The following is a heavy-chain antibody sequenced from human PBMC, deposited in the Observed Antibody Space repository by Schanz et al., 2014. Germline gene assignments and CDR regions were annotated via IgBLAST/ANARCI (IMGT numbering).Heavy chain of an antibody. Sequence: LLVESGGGFVQPGGSLRLSCAASGFTFSNNWMHWFRQGPGKGLSWVARIDGEGSDTRYADSVKGRFTISRDNAKSSLFLQMNSLRAEDTAVYYCAKELRPGTERPRGNFDYWGQGTLVTVSS. CDR2: IDGEGSDT. CDR1: GFTFSNNW. V-gene: IGHV3-74*01. J-gene: IGHJ4*02. CDR3: AKELRPGTERPRGNFDY. D-gene: IGHD1-7*01.